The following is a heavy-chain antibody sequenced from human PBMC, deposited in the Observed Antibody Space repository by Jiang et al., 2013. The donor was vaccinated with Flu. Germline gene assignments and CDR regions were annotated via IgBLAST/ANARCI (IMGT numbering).Heavy chain of an antibody. CDR1: GFPFSSYN. Sequence: VQLLESGGGLVKPGGSLRLSCAASGFPFSSYNMNWVRQAPGKGLEWVSSISSSTGYIYYADSVKGRFTISRDNAKNSLDLQMNSLRAEDTAVYYCARRQGDAFDIWGQGTMVTVSS. J-gene: IGHJ3*02. V-gene: IGHV3-21*01. CDR3: ARRQGDAFDI. CDR2: ISSSTGYI.